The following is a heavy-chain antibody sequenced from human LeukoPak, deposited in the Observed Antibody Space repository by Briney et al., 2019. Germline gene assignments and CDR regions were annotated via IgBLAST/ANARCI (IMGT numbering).Heavy chain of an antibody. CDR1: GASINNNF. V-gene: IGHV4-59*08. J-gene: IGHJ4*01. CDR3: ARHRDYYDT. CDR2: IYSSGSA. D-gene: IGHD3-22*01. Sequence: SETLSLTCTVSGASINNNFWTWIRQPPGKGLEWIGHIYSSGSANYNPSLKSRVIISGDTSKNQISLNLTSVTAADTAVYFCARHRDYYDTWGHGTLVTVSS.